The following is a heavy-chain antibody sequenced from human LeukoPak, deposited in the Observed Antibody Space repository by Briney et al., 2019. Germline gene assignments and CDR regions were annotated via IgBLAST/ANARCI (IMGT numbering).Heavy chain of an antibody. D-gene: IGHD6-19*01. V-gene: IGHV1-58*02. J-gene: IGHJ6*03. CDR1: GFTFTSSA. Sequence: SVKVSCKASGFTFTSSAMQWVRQARGQRLEWIGWIVVGSGNTNYAQKFQERVTITRDMSTSTAYMELSSLRSEDTAVYYCAAGPAGYSSGWYENYYYYMDVWGKGTTVTISS. CDR3: AAGPAGYSSGWYENYYYYMDV. CDR2: IVVGSGNT.